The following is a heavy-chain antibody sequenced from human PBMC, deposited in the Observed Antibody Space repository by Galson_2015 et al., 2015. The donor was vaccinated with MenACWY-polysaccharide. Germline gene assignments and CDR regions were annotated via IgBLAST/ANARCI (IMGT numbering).Heavy chain of an antibody. CDR1: GFIFSGYW. V-gene: IGHV3-7*01. Sequence: SLRLSCAASGFIFSGYWMTWVRQAPGKGLEWVANIKKDGTEKYYTGSVKGRFTISRDNAKNSLDLQMDSLRAEDTATYYCARDGSAVSDYWGQGTLVTVSS. CDR2: IKKDGTEK. J-gene: IGHJ4*02. D-gene: IGHD3-10*01. CDR3: ARDGSAVSDY.